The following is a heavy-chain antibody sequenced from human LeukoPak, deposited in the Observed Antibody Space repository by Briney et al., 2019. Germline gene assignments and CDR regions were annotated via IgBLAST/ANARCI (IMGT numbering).Heavy chain of an antibody. CDR2: IIPILGIA. D-gene: IGHD3-10*01. CDR1: GGTFSSYA. Sequence: ASVKVSCKASGGTFSSYAISWVRQAPGQGLEWMGRIIPILGIANYAQKFQGRVTITADKSTSTAYMELSSLRSEDTAVYYCARDDMVRGTDYWGQGTLATVSS. J-gene: IGHJ4*02. V-gene: IGHV1-69*04. CDR3: ARDDMVRGTDY.